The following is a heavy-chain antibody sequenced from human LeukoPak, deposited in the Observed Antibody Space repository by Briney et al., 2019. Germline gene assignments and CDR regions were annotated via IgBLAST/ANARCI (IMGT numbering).Heavy chain of an antibody. CDR1: GFTFSNYG. CDR3: PKDGGGWRQLSFDY. V-gene: IGHV3-30*02. CDR2: IRYDGSNK. J-gene: IGHJ4*02. D-gene: IGHD5-24*01. Sequence: PGGSLRLSCAASGFTFSNYGMHWVRQASGKGLAWVAFIRYDGSNKSYADSVKGRFTISRDNSKNTQYLQMNSLRAEDTAVYYCPKDGGGWRQLSFDYWGQGTLVTVSS.